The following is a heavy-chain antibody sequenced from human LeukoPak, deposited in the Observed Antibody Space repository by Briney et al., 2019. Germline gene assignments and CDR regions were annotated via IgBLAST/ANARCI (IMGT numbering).Heavy chain of an antibody. CDR3: ARGRSDSNYPEYFQH. J-gene: IGHJ1*01. CDR2: IIPIFGTA. CDR1: GGTFSSYA. Sequence: GSSVKVSCKASGGTFSSYAISWVRQAPGQGLEWMGGIIPIFGTANYAQKFQGRVTITTDESTSTAYMELSSLRSEDTAVYYCARGRSDSNYPEYFQHWGQGTLVTVSS. V-gene: IGHV1-69*05. D-gene: IGHD4-11*01.